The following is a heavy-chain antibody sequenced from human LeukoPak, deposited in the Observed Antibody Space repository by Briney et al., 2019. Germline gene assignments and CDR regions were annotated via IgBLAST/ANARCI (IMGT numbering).Heavy chain of an antibody. J-gene: IGHJ4*02. Sequence: HGESLKISCKASGYRFTSHWIGWVRQMPGKGLEWMGIIYPDDSDTRYSPSFQGQVTISADKSISTAFLQWSSLKASDTAMYYCARLLGASLNDSFDHWGQGILVTVSS. D-gene: IGHD2-21*02. CDR3: ARLLGASLNDSFDH. V-gene: IGHV5-51*01. CDR1: GYRFTSHW. CDR2: IYPDDSDT.